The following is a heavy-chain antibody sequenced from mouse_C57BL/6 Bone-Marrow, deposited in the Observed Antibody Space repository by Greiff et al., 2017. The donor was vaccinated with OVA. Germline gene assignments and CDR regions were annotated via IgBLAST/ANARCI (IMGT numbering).Heavy chain of an antibody. J-gene: IGHJ4*01. CDR1: GYTFTSYW. Sequence: QVQLQQPGAELVRPGSSVKLSCKASGYTFTSYWMDWVKQRPGQGLEWIGNIYPSDSDTHYNQKFKDKATLTVAKSSSTAYMQLSSLTSEDSAVYYCALYGNYGNYAMDYWGQGTSVTVSS. D-gene: IGHD2-1*01. CDR3: ALYGNYGNYAMDY. CDR2: IYPSDSDT. V-gene: IGHV1-61*01.